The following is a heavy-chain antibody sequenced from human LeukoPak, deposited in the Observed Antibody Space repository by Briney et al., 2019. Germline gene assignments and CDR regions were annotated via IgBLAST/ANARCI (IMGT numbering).Heavy chain of an antibody. D-gene: IGHD2-2*01. CDR2: INHSGST. Sequence: SETLSLTCAVYGGSFSGYYWSWIRQRPGKGLEWIGEINHSGSTNYNPSLKSRVTISVDTSKNQLSLKLSSVTAADTAVYYCASRDIVVVPAVNWFDPWGQGTLVTVSS. J-gene: IGHJ5*02. CDR3: ASRDIVVVPAVNWFDP. CDR1: GGSFSGYY. V-gene: IGHV4-34*01.